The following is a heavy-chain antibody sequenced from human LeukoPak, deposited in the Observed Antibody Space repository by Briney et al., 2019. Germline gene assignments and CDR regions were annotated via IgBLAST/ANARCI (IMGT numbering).Heavy chain of an antibody. J-gene: IGHJ5*02. Sequence: PGGSLRLSCAASGFNFSSYAMSWVRQAPGKGLEWVSAISGSGGSTYYADSVKGRFTISRDNSKNTLYLQMNSLRAEDTAVYYCAKDRLMVYTANWFDPWGQGTLVTVSS. CDR3: AKDRLMVYTANWFDP. CDR2: ISGSGGST. V-gene: IGHV3-23*01. CDR1: GFNFSSYA. D-gene: IGHD2-8*01.